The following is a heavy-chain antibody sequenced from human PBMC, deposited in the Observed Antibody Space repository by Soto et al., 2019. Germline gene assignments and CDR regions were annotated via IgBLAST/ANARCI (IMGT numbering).Heavy chain of an antibody. V-gene: IGHV3-33*01. CDR1: GFTFSSFG. Sequence: QVHLVESGGAVVQPGRSLRLSCEASGFTFSSFGMHWVRQSQGEGLEWVGVIWHGGSIQLYADSVKGRFTISRDNSKNTLYLQMNSLRAEDAAVYYCARDRGTVEVPPAFSWFDPWGQGTLVTVST. CDR3: ARDRGTVEVPPAFSWFDP. D-gene: IGHD2-2*01. CDR2: IWHGGSIQ. J-gene: IGHJ5*02.